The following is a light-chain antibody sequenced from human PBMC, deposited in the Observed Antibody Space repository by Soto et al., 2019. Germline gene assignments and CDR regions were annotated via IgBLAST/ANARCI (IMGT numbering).Light chain of an antibody. CDR2: AAS. V-gene: IGKV1-12*01. CDR3: LQVNSFPRT. CDR1: QGIGVR. J-gene: IGKJ1*01. Sequence: DIQMTQSPSSLSASIADRVTVTCRASQGIGVRLAWFQQTKGKVPQYLIEAASTLERGVPARFSGSGSGTDFILTLNRLQPEDVETYYCLQVNSFPRTFGPGTKVDIK.